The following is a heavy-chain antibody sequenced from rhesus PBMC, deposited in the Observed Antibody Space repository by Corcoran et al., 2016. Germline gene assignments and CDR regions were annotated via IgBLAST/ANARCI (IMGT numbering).Heavy chain of an antibody. D-gene: IGHD5-42*01. V-gene: IGHV4S14*01. CDR3: ARVGSSWSEWDTVGTEWYFDL. Sequence: QVQLQESGPGLVKPSETLSLTCAVSGYSISSGYYWGWIRQPPGKGLAWIGSIYGSGGINYLNPSLKSRVTLSVDTSKNQFSLKLSSVTAADTAVYYCARVGSSWSEWDTVGTEWYFDLWGPGTPITISS. J-gene: IGHJ2*01. CDR1: GYSISSGYY. CDR2: IYGSGGIN.